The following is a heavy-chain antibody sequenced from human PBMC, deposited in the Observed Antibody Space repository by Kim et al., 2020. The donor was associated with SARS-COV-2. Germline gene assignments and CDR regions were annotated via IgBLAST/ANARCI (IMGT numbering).Heavy chain of an antibody. CDR1: GFTFSDYY. CDR2: ISSSSSYT. V-gene: IGHV3-11*05. D-gene: IGHD6-13*01. Sequence: GGSLRLSCAASGFTFSDYYMSWIRQTPGKGLEWVSYISSSSSYTNYADSVKGRFTISRYNAKNSLYLQMNSLRAEDTAVYYCARDIAAAGVPPAGLDVWGQATTVTVSS. J-gene: IGHJ6*02. CDR3: ARDIAAAGVPPAGLDV.